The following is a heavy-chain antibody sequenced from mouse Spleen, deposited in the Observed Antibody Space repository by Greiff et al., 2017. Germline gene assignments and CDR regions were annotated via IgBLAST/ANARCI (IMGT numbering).Heavy chain of an antibody. CDR2: ISSGSSTI. CDR1: GFTFSDYG. Sequence: EVQRVESGGGLVKPGGSLKLSCAASGFTFSDYGMHWVRQAPEKGLEWVAYISSGSSTIYYADTVKGRFTISRDNAKNTLFLQMTSLRSEDTAMYYCFYYGSSYGGWYFDVWGTGTTVTVSS. CDR3: FYYGSSYGGWYFDV. J-gene: IGHJ1*03. V-gene: IGHV5-17*01. D-gene: IGHD1-1*01.